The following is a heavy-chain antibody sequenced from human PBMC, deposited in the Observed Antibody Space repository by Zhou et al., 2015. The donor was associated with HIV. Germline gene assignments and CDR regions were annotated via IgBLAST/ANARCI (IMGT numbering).Heavy chain of an antibody. J-gene: IGHJ2*01. D-gene: IGHD6-19*01. CDR1: GFTFSNYG. V-gene: IGHV3-13*01. CDR2: IGTARDT. Sequence: VQLVESGGGVVQPGRSLRLSCVASGFTFSNYGMHWVRQAPGKGLEWVSAIGTARDTYYAGSVKGRFTISRENAKNSLYLQLNSLTAEDTAVYYCAXEGRSSAWNNWYFDLWGLAPWSLS. CDR3: AXEGRSSAWNNWYFDL.